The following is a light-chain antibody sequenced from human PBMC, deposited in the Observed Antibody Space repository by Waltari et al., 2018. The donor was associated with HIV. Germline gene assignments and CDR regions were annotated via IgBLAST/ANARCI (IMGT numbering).Light chain of an antibody. CDR3: HQYDTSPPT. V-gene: IGKV3-20*01. CDR2: GAS. Sequence: IVLTQSPGTLSLSPGERATLSCRASQILSTSQLAWYQQRPGQPPRLLIYGASSRATGFPDRFSGSGSGTDFALTISRLEPEDFALYYCHQYDTSPPTFGQGTKVEIK. J-gene: IGKJ1*01. CDR1: QILSTSQ.